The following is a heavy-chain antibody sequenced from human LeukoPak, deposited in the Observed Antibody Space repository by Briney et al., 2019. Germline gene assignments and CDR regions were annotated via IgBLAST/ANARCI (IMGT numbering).Heavy chain of an antibody. Sequence: PGRSLRLSCAASGFTFSSYGVHWVRQAPGKGLEWVAVISYDGSNKYYADSVKGRFTISRDNSKNTLYLQMNSLRAEDTAVYYCAKEEKELSRVYYYGVDVWGQGTTVTVSS. V-gene: IGHV3-30*18. CDR2: ISYDGSNK. CDR3: AKEEKELSRVYYYGVDV. D-gene: IGHD3-16*02. CDR1: GFTFSSYG. J-gene: IGHJ6*02.